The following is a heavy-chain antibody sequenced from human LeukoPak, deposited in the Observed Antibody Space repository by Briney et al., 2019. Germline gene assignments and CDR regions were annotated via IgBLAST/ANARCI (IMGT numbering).Heavy chain of an antibody. Sequence: PGGSLRLSCAASGFTFNDYEINWVRQAPGKGPEWISYISTSGRTIYYADSVKGRFTISRDNAKNSVYLQMNSLRDDDTAVYYCVRGVNYSNMRWEHFDYWGQGTLVTVSS. J-gene: IGHJ4*02. D-gene: IGHD5-24*01. V-gene: IGHV3-48*03. CDR3: VRGVNYSNMRWEHFDY. CDR1: GFTFNDYE. CDR2: ISTSGRTI.